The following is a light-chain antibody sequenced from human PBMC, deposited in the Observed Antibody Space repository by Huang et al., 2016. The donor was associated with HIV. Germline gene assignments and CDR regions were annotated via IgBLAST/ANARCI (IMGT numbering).Light chain of an antibody. J-gene: IGKJ4*01. CDR1: QSVSSN. Sequence: EIVMTQSPATLSVSPGERVTLSCRASQSVSSNLAWYQRKPGQAPRLLIYDASTRAAGSPARFSGTGSGTEFTLTISSLQSEDFAVYYCQQYNNWPPLTFGGGTKVEIK. CDR2: DAS. CDR3: QQYNNWPPLT. V-gene: IGKV3-15*01.